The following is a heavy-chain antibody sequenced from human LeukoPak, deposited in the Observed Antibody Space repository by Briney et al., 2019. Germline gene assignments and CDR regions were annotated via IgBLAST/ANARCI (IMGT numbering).Heavy chain of an antibody. D-gene: IGHD2-2*01. CDR1: GGSISSGGYS. Sequence: PSETLSLTCAVSGGSISSGGYSWSWIRQPLGKGLEWIGYIYHSGSTYYNPSLKSRVTISVDRSKNQFSLKLSSVTAADTAVYYCARGRDIVVVPAAPHFDYWGQGTLVTVSS. CDR3: ARGRDIVVVPAAPHFDY. V-gene: IGHV4-30-2*01. CDR2: IYHSGST. J-gene: IGHJ4*02.